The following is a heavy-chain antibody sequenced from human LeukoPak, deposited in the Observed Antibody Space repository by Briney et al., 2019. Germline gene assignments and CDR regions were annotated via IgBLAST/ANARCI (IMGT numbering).Heavy chain of an antibody. CDR1: GFTFSNHW. J-gene: IGHJ5*02. CDR2: INNDGSSV. Sequence: GGSLRLSCAASGFTFSNHWMHWVRQAPRKGLVWVSHINNDGSSVTYADSVRGRFTISRDNAKDTLYLQMNSLTVEDTAVYYCARDLVVVVAATSFNWFDPWGQGTLVTVSS. CDR3: ARDLVVVVAATSFNWFDP. D-gene: IGHD2-15*01. V-gene: IGHV3-74*01.